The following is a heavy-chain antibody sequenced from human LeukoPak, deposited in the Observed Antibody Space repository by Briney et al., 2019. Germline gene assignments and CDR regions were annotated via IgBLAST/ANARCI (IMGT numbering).Heavy chain of an antibody. CDR2: IYHSGST. CDR1: GGSISSGGYY. D-gene: IGHD3-9*01. J-gene: IGHJ5*02. CDR3: ARADYDILTGYFNWFDP. V-gene: IGHV4-30-2*01. Sequence: SETLSLTCTVSGGSISSGGYYWSWIRQPPGKGLEWIGYIYHSGSTYYNPSLKSRVTISVDRSKNQFSLKLSSVTAADTAVYYCARADYDILTGYFNWFDPWGQGTLVTVSS.